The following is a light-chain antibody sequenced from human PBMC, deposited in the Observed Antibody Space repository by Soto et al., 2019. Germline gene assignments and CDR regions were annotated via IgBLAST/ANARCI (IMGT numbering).Light chain of an antibody. CDR3: CSYAGSYTLV. CDR1: SSDVGGYNF. J-gene: IGLJ3*02. Sequence: QSVLTQPRSXXXXXXXXXXISCTGTSSDVGGYNFVSWYQHHPGKAPKLMIYDVSKRPSGVPDRFSGSKSGSTASLTISGLQAEDEADYYCCSYAGSYTLVFGGGTKLTVL. CDR2: DVS. V-gene: IGLV2-11*01.